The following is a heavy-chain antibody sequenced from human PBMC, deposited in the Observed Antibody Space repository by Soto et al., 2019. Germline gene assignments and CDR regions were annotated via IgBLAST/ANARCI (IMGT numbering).Heavy chain of an antibody. CDR3: AKRSLTPAAMKSPFDY. J-gene: IGHJ4*02. CDR2: ISGGGDSI. V-gene: IGHV3-23*01. D-gene: IGHD2-2*01. CDR1: GFTFSNYA. Sequence: DVQLLESGGGLVQPGGSLRLSCAASGFTFSNYAMSWVCQAPGQGLEWVSTISGGGDSIYYADSVKGRFTISRDNSNNALYLQVNSPRPEDTAAYYCAKRSLTPAAMKSPFDYWGQGTLVTVSS.